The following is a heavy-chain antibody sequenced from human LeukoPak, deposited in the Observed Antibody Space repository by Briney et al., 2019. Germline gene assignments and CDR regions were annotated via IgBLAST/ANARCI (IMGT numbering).Heavy chain of an antibody. J-gene: IGHJ4*02. D-gene: IGHD6-19*01. V-gene: IGHV3-23*01. CDR3: ARYKLAGSPLFDY. Sequence: GGSLRLSCAASGFSFTSYWMSWVRQAPGKGLERVSAISGSGDSTYYADSVKGRFTISRDNSKNTLYLQMNSLRAEDTAVYYCARYKLAGSPLFDYWGQGTLVAVSS. CDR1: GFSFTSYW. CDR2: ISGSGDST.